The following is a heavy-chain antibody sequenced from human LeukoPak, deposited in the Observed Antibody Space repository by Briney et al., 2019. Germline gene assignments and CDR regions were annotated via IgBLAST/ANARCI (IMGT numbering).Heavy chain of an antibody. CDR2: ISGSGGNT. CDR3: AKATERYFEH. J-gene: IGHJ4*01. Sequence: PGGSLRLSCTASGFTFNNYAMRWVRQAPGKGLEWVSGISGSGGNTFYADSVKGRLTISRDNSKNTLCLQMNSLRVEDTATYYCAKATERYFEHWGHGSLVTVSS. CDR1: GFTFNNYA. V-gene: IGHV3-23*01.